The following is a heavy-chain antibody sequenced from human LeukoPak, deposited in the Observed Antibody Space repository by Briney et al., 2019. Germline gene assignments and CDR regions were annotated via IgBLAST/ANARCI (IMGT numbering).Heavy chain of an antibody. J-gene: IGHJ4*02. CDR3: AKDVQPLYGSGSYGVDY. Sequence: PGGSLRLSCAASGFTFSNYGLHCVRQAPGKGLGWVTFIRFDGSDKYYADSVKGRFTLSREKNTLYLQMTSLRPEDTAVYYCAKDVQPLYGSGSYGVDYWGQGTLATVSS. CDR2: IRFDGSDK. CDR1: GFTFSNYG. V-gene: IGHV3-30*02. D-gene: IGHD3-10*01.